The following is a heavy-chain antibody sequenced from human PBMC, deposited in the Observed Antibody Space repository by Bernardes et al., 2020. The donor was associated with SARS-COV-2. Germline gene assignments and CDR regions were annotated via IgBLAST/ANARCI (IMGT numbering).Heavy chain of an antibody. CDR2: IKQDGSEK. CDR3: VRDYSNSFRSFYYYYGMDV. V-gene: IGHV3-7*01. Sequence: GGSLRLSRAASGFTFSNYRMSWVRQAPGKGLEGVANIKQDGSEKYYVGAVKGRFTTSRDNAKNSLYLQMNGLRAEDTAVYYCVRDYSNSFRSFYYYYGMDVWGQGTTVTVSS. CDR1: GFTFSNYR. D-gene: IGHD6-6*01. J-gene: IGHJ6*02.